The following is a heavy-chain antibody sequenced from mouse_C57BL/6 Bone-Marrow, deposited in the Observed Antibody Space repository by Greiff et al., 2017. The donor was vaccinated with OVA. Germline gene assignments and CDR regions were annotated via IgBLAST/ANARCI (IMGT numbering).Heavy chain of an antibody. Sequence: VQLQQSGAELVRPGASVKLSCTASGFNIKDDYMHWVKQRPEQGLEWIGWIDPENGDTEYASKFQGKATITADTSSNTAYMQLSSLTSEDTAVYYCTRQLRPDFDYWGQGTTLTVSS. D-gene: IGHD3-2*02. CDR1: GFNIKDDY. CDR3: TRQLRPDFDY. CDR2: IDPENGDT. J-gene: IGHJ2*01. V-gene: IGHV14-4*01.